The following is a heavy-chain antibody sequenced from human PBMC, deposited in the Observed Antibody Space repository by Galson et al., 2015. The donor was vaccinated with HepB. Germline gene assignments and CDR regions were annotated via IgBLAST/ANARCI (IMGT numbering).Heavy chain of an antibody. CDR3: AARGGRGSQGYCSSTSCGKRSWFDP. J-gene: IGHJ5*02. CDR2: INHSGST. CDR1: GGSFSGYY. D-gene: IGHD2-2*01. Sequence: SETLSLTCAVYGGSFSGYYWSWIRQPPGKGLEWIGEINHSGSTNYNPSLKSRVTISVDTSKNQFSLKLSSVTAADTAVYYCAARGGRGSQGYCSSTSCGKRSWFDPWGQGTLVTVSS. V-gene: IGHV4-34*01.